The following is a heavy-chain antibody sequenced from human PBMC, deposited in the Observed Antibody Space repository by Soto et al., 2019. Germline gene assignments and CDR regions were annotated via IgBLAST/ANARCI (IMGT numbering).Heavy chain of an antibody. CDR3: ARVAAAGTLYFDL. D-gene: IGHD6-13*01. V-gene: IGHV3-30-3*01. Sequence: GGSLRLSCAASGFTFSSYAMHWVRQAPGKGLEWVAVISYDGSNKYYADSVKGRFTISRDNSKNTLYLQMNSLRAEDTAVYYCARVAAAGTLYFDLWGRGTLVTVSS. J-gene: IGHJ2*01. CDR2: ISYDGSNK. CDR1: GFTFSSYA.